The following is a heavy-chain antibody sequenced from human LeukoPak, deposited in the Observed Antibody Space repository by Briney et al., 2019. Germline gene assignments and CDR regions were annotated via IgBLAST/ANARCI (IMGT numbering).Heavy chain of an antibody. CDR3: TRQPRDYYDSSGYSDFDY. CDR1: GFTFSGSA. J-gene: IGHJ4*02. CDR2: IRSKANSYAT. D-gene: IGHD3-22*01. Sequence: GGSLRPSCAASGFTFSGSAMHWVRQASGKGLEWVGRIRSKANSYATAYAASVKGRFTISRDDSKNTAYLQMNSLKTEDTAVYYCTRQPRDYYDSSGYSDFDYWGQGTLVTVSS. V-gene: IGHV3-73*01.